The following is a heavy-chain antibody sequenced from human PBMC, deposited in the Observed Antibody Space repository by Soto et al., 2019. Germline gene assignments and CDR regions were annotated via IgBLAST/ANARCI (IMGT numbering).Heavy chain of an antibody. D-gene: IGHD6-13*01. CDR3: AREVAAAGYNWFDP. Sequence: ASVKVSCKASGYTFTVYVISWGRQAPGQGLEWMGWISAYNGNTNYAQKLQGRVTMTTDTSTSTAYMELRSLRSDDTAVYYCAREVAAAGYNWFDPWGQGTLVTVSS. V-gene: IGHV1-18*01. CDR1: GYTFTVYV. J-gene: IGHJ5*02. CDR2: ISAYNGNT.